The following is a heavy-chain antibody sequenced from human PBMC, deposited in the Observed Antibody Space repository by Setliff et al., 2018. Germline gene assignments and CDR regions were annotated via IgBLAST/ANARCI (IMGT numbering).Heavy chain of an antibody. D-gene: IGHD1-7*01. CDR3: ARDRSRGPNYFDP. J-gene: IGHJ5*02. CDR2: ISAQDGNT. V-gene: IGHV1-18*01. CDR1: GYSFLSYG. Sequence: GASVKVSCKASGYSFLSYGITWVRQAPGQGLEWMGWISAQDGNTIYAQNFQGRVIMTTDTSTSAAYMELRSLTSDDTAVYYCARDRSRGPNYFDPWGQGTQVTVSS.